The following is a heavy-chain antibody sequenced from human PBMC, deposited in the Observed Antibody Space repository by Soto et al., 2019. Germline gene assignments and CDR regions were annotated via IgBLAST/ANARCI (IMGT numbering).Heavy chain of an antibody. V-gene: IGHV3-23*01. J-gene: IGHJ6*02. CDR2: ISGSGGST. CDR3: AKCYYDSSGYGYYYYGMDV. CDR1: GFTFSSYA. D-gene: IGHD3-22*01. Sequence: GGSLRLSCAASGFTFSSYAMSWVRQAPGKGLEWVSAISGSGGSTYYADSVKGRFTISRDNSKNTLYLQMNSLRAEDTAVYYCAKCYYDSSGYGYYYYGMDVWGQGTTVTVSS.